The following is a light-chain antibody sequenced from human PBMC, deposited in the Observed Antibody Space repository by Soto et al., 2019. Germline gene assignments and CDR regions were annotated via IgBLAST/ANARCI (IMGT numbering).Light chain of an antibody. CDR3: QQRSNWPPTWT. CDR1: QSVSSY. V-gene: IGKV3-11*01. Sequence: EIVLTQSPATLSLSPGEIATLSCRASQSVSSYLAWYQQKPGQAPRLLIYDASNRATGIPARFSGSGSGTDFTLTISSLEPEDFAVYYCQQRSNWPPTWTFGQGTKVEI. J-gene: IGKJ1*01. CDR2: DAS.